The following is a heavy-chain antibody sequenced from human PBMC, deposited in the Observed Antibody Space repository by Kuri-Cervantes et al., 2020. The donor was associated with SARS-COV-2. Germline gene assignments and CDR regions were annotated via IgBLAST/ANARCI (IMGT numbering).Heavy chain of an antibody. V-gene: IGHV1-69*05. Sequence: SVKVSCKASGGTFSSYAISWVRQAPGQGLEWMGGIIPIFGTANYAQKFQGGVTITTDESTSTAYMELSSLRSEDTAVYYCARDSGDWDPDGFDIWGQGTMVTVSS. J-gene: IGHJ3*02. CDR1: GGTFSSYA. CDR3: ARDSGDWDPDGFDI. CDR2: IIPIFGTA. D-gene: IGHD2-21*02.